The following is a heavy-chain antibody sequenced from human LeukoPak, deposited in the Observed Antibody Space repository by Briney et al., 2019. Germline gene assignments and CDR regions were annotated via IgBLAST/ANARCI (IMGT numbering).Heavy chain of an antibody. D-gene: IGHD3-22*01. CDR3: AKDLSWEVVGSFDY. J-gene: IGHJ4*02. Sequence: GGSLRLSCAASGFTFSSYLVSGVRQAPGKGRECFSALSGSGGSTYYADSVKGRFTISRDNSKNTLYLQMNSLRAEDTAVYYCAKDLSWEVVGSFDYWGQGTLVTVSS. V-gene: IGHV3-23*01. CDR2: LSGSGGST. CDR1: GFTFSSYL.